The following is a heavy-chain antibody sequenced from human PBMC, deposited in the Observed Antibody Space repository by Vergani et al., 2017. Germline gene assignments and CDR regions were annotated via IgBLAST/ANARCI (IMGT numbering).Heavy chain of an antibody. Sequence: QVQLQESGPGLVKPSQTLSLTCTVSGGSISSGGYYWSWIRQHPGKGLEWIGEINHSGSTNYNPSLKSRVTISVDTSKNQFSLKLSSVTAADTAVDYCARAAAGTQAGYWGQGSLVTGSS. CDR1: GGSISSGGYY. CDR2: INHSGST. D-gene: IGHD6-13*01. CDR3: ARAAAGTQAGY. V-gene: IGHV4-31*03. J-gene: IGHJ4*02.